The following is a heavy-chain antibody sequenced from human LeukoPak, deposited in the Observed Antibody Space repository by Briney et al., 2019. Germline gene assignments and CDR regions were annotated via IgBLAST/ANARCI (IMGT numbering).Heavy chain of an antibody. V-gene: IGHV3-53*01. D-gene: IGHD3-3*02. CDR2: IYSGATT. Sequence: GGSLRLSCAASGFTVGTHYMNWVRQAPGKRLEWVSIIYSGATTYYADSVKGRFTISRDTSKNTVSLQMSSLRAEDTAVYFCARVGDHFHWNLDLWGRGTLVTVSS. CDR1: GFTVGTHY. J-gene: IGHJ2*01. CDR3: ARVGDHFHWNLDL.